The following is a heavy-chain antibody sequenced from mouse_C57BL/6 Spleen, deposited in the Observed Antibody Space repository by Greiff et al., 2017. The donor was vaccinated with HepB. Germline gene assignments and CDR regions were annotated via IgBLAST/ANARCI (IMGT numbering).Heavy chain of an antibody. V-gene: IGHV5-9*01. CDR2: ISGGGGNT. CDR1: GFTFSSYT. J-gene: IGHJ4*01. CDR3: ASQNYYGSSPYLMDY. D-gene: IGHD1-1*01. Sequence: EVHLVESGGGLVKPGGSLKLSCAASGFTFSSYTMSWVRQTPEKRLEWVATISGGGGNTYYPDSVKGRFTISRDNAKNTLYLQMSSLRSEDTALYYCASQNYYGSSPYLMDYWGQGTSVTVSS.